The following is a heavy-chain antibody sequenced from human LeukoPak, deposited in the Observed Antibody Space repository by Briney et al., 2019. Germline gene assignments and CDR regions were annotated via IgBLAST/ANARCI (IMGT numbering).Heavy chain of an antibody. CDR3: AREITMIVANWFDP. CDR1: GGTFSSYA. J-gene: IGHJ5*02. V-gene: IGHV1-69*04. D-gene: IGHD3-22*01. CDR2: IIPILGIA. Sequence: ASVKVSCKASGGTFSSYAISWVRQAPGQGLEWMGRIIPILGIANYAQKFQGRVTITADKSTSTAYMELSSLRSEDTAVYYWAREITMIVANWFDPWGQGTLVTVSS.